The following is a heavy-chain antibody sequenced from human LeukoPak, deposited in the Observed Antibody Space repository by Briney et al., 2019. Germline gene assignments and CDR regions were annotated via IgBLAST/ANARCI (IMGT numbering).Heavy chain of an antibody. D-gene: IGHD3-10*01. V-gene: IGHV1-24*01. CDR2: FDPEDGET. CDR3: ATHPLTMVRGGGPY. J-gene: IGHJ4*02. CDR1: GYTLTELS. Sequence: AASVKVSCKVSGYTLTELSMHWVRQAPGKGLEWMGGFDPEDGETIDAQKFQGRVTMTEDTSTDTAYMELSSLRSEDTAVYYCATHPLTMVRGGGPYWGQGTLVTVSS.